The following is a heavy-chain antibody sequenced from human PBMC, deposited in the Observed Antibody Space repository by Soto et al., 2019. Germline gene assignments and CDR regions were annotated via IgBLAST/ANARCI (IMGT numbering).Heavy chain of an antibody. CDR3: VRDDGVAAAGPYYYYAMDV. Sequence: QVHLVESGGGVVRPGRSLRLSCAASGFAFNRFGVHWVRQAPGKGLEWVAVIWYDESNKFYADSVKGRFSISRDNSKNTLYLQMYSLRAEDTAVYYCVRDDGVAAAGPYYYYAMDVWGQGTTVIVSS. D-gene: IGHD6-13*01. J-gene: IGHJ6*02. CDR2: IWYDESNK. V-gene: IGHV3-33*01. CDR1: GFAFNRFG.